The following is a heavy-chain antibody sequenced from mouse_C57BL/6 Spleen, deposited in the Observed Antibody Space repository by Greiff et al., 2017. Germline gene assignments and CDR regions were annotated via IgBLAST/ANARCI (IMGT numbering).Heavy chain of an antibody. J-gene: IGHJ4*01. V-gene: IGHV8-5*01. CDR3: AQMPYGGSYDAMDY. CDR1: GFSLSTSNMG. Sequence: QVTLKESGPGILQPSQTLSLTCSFSGFSLSTSNMGIGWIRQPSGKGLEWLAHIWWNDVKYSNPSLKSRLTISKDTSNNQVFLKITSVDTAETATYYCAQMPYGGSYDAMDYWGQGTSVTVSS. D-gene: IGHD1-1*01. CDR2: IWWNDVK.